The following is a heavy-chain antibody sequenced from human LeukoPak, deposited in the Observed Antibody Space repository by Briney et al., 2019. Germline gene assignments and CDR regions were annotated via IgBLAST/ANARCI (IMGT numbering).Heavy chain of an antibody. J-gene: IGHJ4*02. V-gene: IGHV4-31*03. CDR1: GGSISSGGYY. Sequence: SETLSLTCTVSGGSISSGGYYWSWIRQHPGKGLEWIGYIYYSGSTYYNPSLKSRVTISVDTSKNQFSLKLSSVTAADTAVYYCARDGREMATTYWGLGTLVTVSS. CDR2: IYYSGST. CDR3: ARDGREMATTY. D-gene: IGHD5-24*01.